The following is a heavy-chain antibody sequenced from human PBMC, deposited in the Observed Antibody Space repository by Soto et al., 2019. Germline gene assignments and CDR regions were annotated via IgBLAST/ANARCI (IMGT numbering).Heavy chain of an antibody. CDR2: ISGSGGST. D-gene: IGHD5-18*01. J-gene: IGHJ5*02. V-gene: IGHV3-23*01. Sequence: GGSLRLSCAASGFTFSSYAMSWVRQAPGKGLEWVSAISGSGGSTYYADSVKGRFTISRDNSKNTLYLQMNSLRAEDTAVYYCAKGGGYSYGYSQKNWFVHLGQGTLVTVSS. CDR1: GFTFSSYA. CDR3: AKGGGYSYGYSQKNWFVH.